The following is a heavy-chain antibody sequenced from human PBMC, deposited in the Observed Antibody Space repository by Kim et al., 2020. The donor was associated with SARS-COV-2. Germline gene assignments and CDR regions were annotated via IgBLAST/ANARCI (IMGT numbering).Heavy chain of an antibody. CDR3: ARGGPAAIGMELGY. V-gene: IGHV3-48*03. CDR1: GFTFSSYE. J-gene: IGHJ4*02. CDR2: ISSSGSTI. Sequence: GGSLRLSCAASGFTFSSYEMNWVRQAPGKGLEWVSYISSSGSTIYYADSVKGRFTISRDNAKNSLYLQMNSLRAEDTAVYYCARGGPAAIGMELGYWGQGTLDTVSS. D-gene: IGHD2-2*02.